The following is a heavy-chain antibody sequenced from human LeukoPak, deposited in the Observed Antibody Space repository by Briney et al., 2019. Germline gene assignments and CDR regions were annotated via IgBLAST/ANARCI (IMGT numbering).Heavy chain of an antibody. D-gene: IGHD5-24*01. CDR1: GGSISSGSYY. CDR3: ARGLDGYNYGGDWFDP. Sequence: SETLSFTCTVSGGSISSGSYYWSWTRQPAGKGLEWIGRIYTSGSTNYNPSLKSRVTISVDTSKNQFSLKLSSVTAADTAVYYCARGLDGYNYGGDWFDPWGQGTLATVSS. J-gene: IGHJ5*02. CDR2: IYTSGST. V-gene: IGHV4-61*02.